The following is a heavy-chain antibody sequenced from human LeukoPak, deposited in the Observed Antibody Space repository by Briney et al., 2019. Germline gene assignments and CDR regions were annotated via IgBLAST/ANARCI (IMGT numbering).Heavy chain of an antibody. Sequence: SETLSLTCAVYGGSFSGYYWSWIRQPPGKGLEWIGEINHSGSTNYNPSLKSRVTISVDTSKSQFSLKLSSVTAADTAVYYCARGRKWIQLWSLDYWGQGTLVTVSS. CDR1: GGSFSGYY. V-gene: IGHV4-34*01. J-gene: IGHJ4*02. CDR3: ARGRKWIQLWSLDY. D-gene: IGHD5-18*01. CDR2: INHSGST.